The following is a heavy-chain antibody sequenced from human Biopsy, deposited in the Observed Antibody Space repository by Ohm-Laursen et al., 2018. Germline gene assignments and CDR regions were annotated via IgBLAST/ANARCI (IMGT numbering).Heavy chain of an antibody. Sequence: TLSLTCIVSGDSIRSGGNYWSWIRQFPGKGLEWIAYIYHTGSTYYNPSLKSRLSIAIDTSKNQFSVSLRSVTAADTAVYYCARADMVTTIVDYWGQGTLVTVSS. CDR1: GDSIRSGGNY. J-gene: IGHJ4*02. V-gene: IGHV4-31*03. D-gene: IGHD5-12*01. CDR2: IYHTGST. CDR3: ARADMVTTIVDY.